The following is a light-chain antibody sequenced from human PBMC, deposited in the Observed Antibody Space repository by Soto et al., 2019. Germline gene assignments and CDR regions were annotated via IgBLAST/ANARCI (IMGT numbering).Light chain of an antibody. Sequence: DIQMTQSPFTLSASVGDRVTITCRASQSVSTRLAWHQQKPGKAPKVLIYDASNLETGVPSRFSGSGSGREFTLTISSLQPDDFATYYCQQYYDYPWTFDQGTKVEIK. J-gene: IGKJ1*01. CDR2: DAS. V-gene: IGKV1-5*01. CDR1: QSVSTR. CDR3: QQYYDYPWT.